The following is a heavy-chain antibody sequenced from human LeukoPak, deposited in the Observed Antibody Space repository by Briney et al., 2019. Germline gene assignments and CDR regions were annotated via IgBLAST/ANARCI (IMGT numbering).Heavy chain of an antibody. D-gene: IGHD2-15*01. Sequence: SETLSLTCAVYGGSFSGYYWSWIRQPPGKGLEWIGEINHSGSTNYNPSLKSPVTISVDTSKNQFSLKLSSVTAADTAVYYCARGGRGEDIVVVVAATDFDYWGQGTLVTVSS. CDR1: GGSFSGYY. V-gene: IGHV4-34*01. CDR2: INHSGST. CDR3: ARGGRGEDIVVVVAATDFDY. J-gene: IGHJ4*02.